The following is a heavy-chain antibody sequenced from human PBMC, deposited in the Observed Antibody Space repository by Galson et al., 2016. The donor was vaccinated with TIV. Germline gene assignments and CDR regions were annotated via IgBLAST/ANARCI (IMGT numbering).Heavy chain of an antibody. CDR2: ISHDGNNK. V-gene: IGHV3-30-3*01. Sequence: SLRLSCAASGFTFSSYTFHWVRQTPGKGLEWVAIISHDGNNKDVADSVQGRFTISRDSSKNTVYLQMNNLRAEDTALYFCTRDGRGNWKYVAYFDCWGQGTLVTASS. J-gene: IGHJ4*02. CDR1: GFTFSSYT. D-gene: IGHD1-7*01. CDR3: TRDGRGNWKYVAYFDC.